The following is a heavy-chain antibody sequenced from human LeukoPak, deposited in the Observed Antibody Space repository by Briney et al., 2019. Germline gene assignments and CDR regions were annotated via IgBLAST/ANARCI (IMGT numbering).Heavy chain of an antibody. D-gene: IGHD3-10*01. Sequence: PSETLSLTCTVSGVSISTYYWSWIRQPPGKGLEWIGYIYYSGSTNYNPSLKSRVTISVDTSKNQFSLKLSSVTAADTAVYYCARVMVRGVIDYWGQGTLVTVSS. V-gene: IGHV4-59*01. CDR3: ARVMVRGVIDY. J-gene: IGHJ4*02. CDR2: IYYSGST. CDR1: GVSISTYY.